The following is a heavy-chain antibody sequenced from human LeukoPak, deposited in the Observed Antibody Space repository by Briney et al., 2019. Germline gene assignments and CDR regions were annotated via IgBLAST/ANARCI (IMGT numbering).Heavy chain of an antibody. CDR3: ARETTPRGYSSNWFDP. CDR2: ISSSSSTI. D-gene: IGHD2-2*03. J-gene: IGHJ5*02. V-gene: IGHV3-48*01. Sequence: GGSLRLSCAAFGFTFSSYSMNWVRQAPGKGLEWVSYISSSSSTIYYADSVKGRFTISRDNAKNSLYLQMNSLRAEDTAVYYCARETTPRGYSSNWFDPWGQGTLVTVSS. CDR1: GFTFSSYS.